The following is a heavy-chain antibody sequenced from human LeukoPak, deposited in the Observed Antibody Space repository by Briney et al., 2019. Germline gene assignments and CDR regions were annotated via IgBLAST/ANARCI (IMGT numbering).Heavy chain of an antibody. J-gene: IGHJ5*02. CDR1: GGSISSYY. V-gene: IGHV4-4*07. Sequence: PSETLSLTCTVSGGSISSYYWSWIRQPAGKGLEWIGRIYTSGSTNYNPSLKSRVTMSVDTSKNQFSLKLSSVTAADTAVYYCARDALIAAAGNNWFDPWGQGTPVTVSS. CDR2: IYTSGST. D-gene: IGHD6-13*01. CDR3: ARDALIAAAGNNWFDP.